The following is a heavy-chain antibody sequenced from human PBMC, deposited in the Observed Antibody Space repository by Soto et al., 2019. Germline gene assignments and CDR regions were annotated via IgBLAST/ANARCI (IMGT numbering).Heavy chain of an antibody. CDR2: INHSGST. Sequence: PSETLSLTCAVYGGSFSDYYWSWIRQPPGKGLEWIGEINHSGSTSYNPSLKSRVSMSIDASKNQFSLNLSSVTAADTAMYYCESISSLTVTWGQEALLTISS. D-gene: IGHD3-3*02. V-gene: IGHV4-34*01. CDR3: ESISSLTVT. CDR1: GGSFSDYY. J-gene: IGHJ4*02.